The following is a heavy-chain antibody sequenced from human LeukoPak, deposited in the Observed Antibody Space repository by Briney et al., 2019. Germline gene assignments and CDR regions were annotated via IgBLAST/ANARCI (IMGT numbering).Heavy chain of an antibody. CDR1: GFTFSSYS. Sequence: GGSLRLSCAASGFTFSSYSMNWVRQAPGKGLEWVSYISSSSSTIYYADSVRGRFSISRENARNSLYLQMNNLRTEDTAVYYCARRWELLQSFDYWGQGIQVTVSS. J-gene: IGHJ4*02. V-gene: IGHV3-48*04. D-gene: IGHD1-26*01. CDR3: ARRWELLQSFDY. CDR2: ISSSSSTI.